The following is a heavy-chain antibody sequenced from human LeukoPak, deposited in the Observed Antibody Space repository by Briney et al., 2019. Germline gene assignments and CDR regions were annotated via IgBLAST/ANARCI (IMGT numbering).Heavy chain of an antibody. CDR1: GGSFSGYY. Sequence: SETLSLTCAVYGGSFSGYYWSWIRQPPGKGLEWIGEINHSGSTNYNPSLKSRVTISVDTSKNQFSLKLSSVTAADTAVYYCASSPYYGSGSYWVDYFDYWGQGTLVTVSS. V-gene: IGHV4-34*01. D-gene: IGHD3-10*01. J-gene: IGHJ4*02. CDR2: INHSGST. CDR3: ASSPYYGSGSYWVDYFDY.